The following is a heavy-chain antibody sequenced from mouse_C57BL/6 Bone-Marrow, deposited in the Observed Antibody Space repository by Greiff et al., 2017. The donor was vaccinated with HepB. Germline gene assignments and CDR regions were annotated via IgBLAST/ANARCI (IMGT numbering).Heavy chain of an antibody. CDR2: IWSGGRT. Sequence: VQLQQSGPGLVQPSQSLSITCTVSGFSFTSYGVHWVRQSPGKGLEWLGVIWSGGRTDYNAAFISRLSISKDNSKSQVFFKMNSLQADDTAIYYCARYSSLYAMDYWGQGTSVTVSS. CDR1: GFSFTSYG. J-gene: IGHJ4*01. D-gene: IGHD1-1*01. V-gene: IGHV2-2*01. CDR3: ARYSSLYAMDY.